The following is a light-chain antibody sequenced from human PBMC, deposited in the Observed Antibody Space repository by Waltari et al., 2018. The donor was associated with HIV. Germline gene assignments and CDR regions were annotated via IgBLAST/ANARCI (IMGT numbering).Light chain of an antibody. Sequence: QSVLIQPPSASGTPGQRVSLSCSGSNSNLGSNTVQRYQYIPGTAPKLLIYNKNQRPSGGPDRFSGSKSGTSASLAISGLQSEDEADYFCAAWADSLNGPVFGGGTKLTVL. J-gene: IGLJ3*02. CDR2: NKN. V-gene: IGLV1-44*01. CDR3: AAWADSLNGPV. CDR1: NSNLGSNT.